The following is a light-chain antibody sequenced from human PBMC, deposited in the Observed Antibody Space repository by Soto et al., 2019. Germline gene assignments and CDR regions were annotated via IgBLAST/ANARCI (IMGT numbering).Light chain of an antibody. J-gene: IGKJ4*01. CDR3: HQTSSFPLT. V-gene: IGKV1-12*01. CDR2: AAS. Sequence: DIQVTQSPSSVSASVGDRVTITCRASQGLVNWLAWYQQKPGKAPKLLIYAASSFQSGVPSRFSGSGSGTDFTLTISSLPPEDFATYYCHQTSSFPLTFGGGTKVEIK. CDR1: QGLVNW.